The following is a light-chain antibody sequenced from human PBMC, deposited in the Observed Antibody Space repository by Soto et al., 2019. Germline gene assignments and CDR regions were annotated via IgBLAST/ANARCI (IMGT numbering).Light chain of an antibody. CDR1: QSVSSSY. CDR3: QLYGGLRDT. Sequence: EIVLTQSPGTLSLPPGERATLSCRASQSVSSSYLAWYQQKPGQAPRLLIYAASSRATDIPDRFSGSGSGTDFTLTISRLEPEDFAVYYCQLYGGLRDTFGQGTKLEIK. J-gene: IGKJ2*01. CDR2: AAS. V-gene: IGKV3-20*01.